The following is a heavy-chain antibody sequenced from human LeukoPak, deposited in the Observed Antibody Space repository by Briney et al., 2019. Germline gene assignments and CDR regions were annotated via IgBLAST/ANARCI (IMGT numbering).Heavy chain of an antibody. J-gene: IGHJ3*02. CDR1: GYTLTELS. CDR3: ADLRFLEDFNAFDI. V-gene: IGHV1-24*01. D-gene: IGHD3-3*01. CDR2: FDPEDGET. Sequence: ASVKVSCKVSGYTLTELSMHWVRQAPGKGLEWMGGFDPEDGETIYAQKFQGRVTMTEDTSTDTAYMELSSLRSEDTAVYYCADLRFLEDFNAFDIWGQGTMVTVSS.